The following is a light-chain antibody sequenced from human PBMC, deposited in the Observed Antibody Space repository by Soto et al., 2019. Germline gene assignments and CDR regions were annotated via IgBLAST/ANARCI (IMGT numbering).Light chain of an antibody. V-gene: IGKV1-9*01. CDR2: AAS. Sequence: DIQLTQSPSFLSASVGDRVTITCRASQGISSYLAWYQQKPGKAPKLLIYAASTLQSGVPSRFSGSRSGTAFPLTISSLQPEDFATYYCQQLNSYPYTFGQGTKLEI. CDR3: QQLNSYPYT. CDR1: QGISSY. J-gene: IGKJ2*01.